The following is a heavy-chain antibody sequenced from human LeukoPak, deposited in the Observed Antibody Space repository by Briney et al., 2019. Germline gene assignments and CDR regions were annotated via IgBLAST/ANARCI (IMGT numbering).Heavy chain of an antibody. CDR3: ARERVGSTDKQPQVAYYGMDV. V-gene: IGHV1-69*13. Sequence: GASVKVSCKASGYIFTNYYIHWVRQAPGQGLEWMGGIIPIFGTANYAQKFQGRVTITADESTSTAYMELSSLRSEDTAVYYCARERVGSTDKQPQVAYYGMDVWGQGTTVTVSS. CDR2: IIPIFGTA. CDR1: GYIFTNYY. J-gene: IGHJ6*02. D-gene: IGHD1/OR15-1a*01.